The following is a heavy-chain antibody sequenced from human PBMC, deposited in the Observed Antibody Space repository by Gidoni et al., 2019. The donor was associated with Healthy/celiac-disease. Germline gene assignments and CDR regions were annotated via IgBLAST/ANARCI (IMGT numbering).Heavy chain of an antibody. CDR2: IYYSGRT. Sequence: QLQLQESGPGLVKPSETLSLTCTVSGGSISSSSYYWGWIRPPPGKGLEWIGSIYYSGRTYYTPSLKSRVTISVDTSKNQFSLKLSSVTAADTAVYYCARLASSYGTRVFFFDYWGQGTLVTVSS. D-gene: IGHD5-18*01. J-gene: IGHJ4*02. V-gene: IGHV4-39*01. CDR1: GGSISSSSYY. CDR3: ARLASSYGTRVFFFDY.